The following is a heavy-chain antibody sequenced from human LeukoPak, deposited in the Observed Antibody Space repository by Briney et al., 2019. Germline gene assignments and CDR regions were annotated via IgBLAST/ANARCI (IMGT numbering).Heavy chain of an antibody. CDR2: ISYDGSNK. D-gene: IGHD2-15*01. CDR3: ARDHRGLGYCSGGSCTGVYFDY. V-gene: IGHV3-30-3*01. CDR1: GFTFSSYA. J-gene: IGHJ4*02. Sequence: GGSLRLSCAASGFTFSSYAIHWVRQAPGKGLEWVAVISYDGSNKYYEDSVKGRFTTSRDNSKNTLYLQMNSLRAEDTAVYYCARDHRGLGYCSGGSCTGVYFDYWGQGTLVTVSS.